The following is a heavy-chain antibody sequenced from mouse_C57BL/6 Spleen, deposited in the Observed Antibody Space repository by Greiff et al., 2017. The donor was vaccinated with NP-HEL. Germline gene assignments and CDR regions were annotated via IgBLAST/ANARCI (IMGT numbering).Heavy chain of an antibody. J-gene: IGHJ3*01. CDR3: TRYDSAWFAY. V-gene: IGHV1-15*01. CDR1: GYTFTDYE. CDR2: IDPETGGP. Sequence: QVQLQQSGAELVRPGASVTLSCKASGYTFTDYEMHWVKQTPVHGLEWIGAIDPETGGPAYNQKFKGKAILTADKSSSTAYMELRSLTSEDSAVYYCTRYDSAWFAYWGQGTLVTVSA. D-gene: IGHD2-4*01.